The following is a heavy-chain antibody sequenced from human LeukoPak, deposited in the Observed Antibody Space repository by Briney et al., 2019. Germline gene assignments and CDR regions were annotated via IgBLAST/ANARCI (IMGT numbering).Heavy chain of an antibody. J-gene: IGHJ4*02. CDR1: GGTFSSYA. CDR2: IIHIFGTA. V-gene: IGHV1-69*05. CDR3: ARARAVAGNGDFDY. D-gene: IGHD6-19*01. Sequence: SSVKVSCKASGGTFSSYAISWVRQAPGQGLEWMGGIIHIFGTANYAQKFQGRVTITKDESKSTAYMELSSLRSEDTAVYYCARARAVAGNGDFDYWGQGTLVTVAS.